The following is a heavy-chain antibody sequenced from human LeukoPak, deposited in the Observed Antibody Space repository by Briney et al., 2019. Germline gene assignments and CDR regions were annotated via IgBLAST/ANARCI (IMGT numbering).Heavy chain of an antibody. CDR2: MNPNSGNT. Sequence: GASVKVSCKASGYTFTSYDINWVRQATGQGLEWMGWMNPNSGNTGYAQKFQGRVTMTRNTSISTAYMELSSLRSEGTAVYYCARGVYDILTGYTFDYWGQGTLVTVSS. CDR1: GYTFTSYD. J-gene: IGHJ4*02. CDR3: ARGVYDILTGYTFDY. D-gene: IGHD3-9*01. V-gene: IGHV1-8*01.